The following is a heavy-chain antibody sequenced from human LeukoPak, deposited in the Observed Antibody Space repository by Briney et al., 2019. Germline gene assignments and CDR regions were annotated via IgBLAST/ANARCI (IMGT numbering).Heavy chain of an antibody. V-gene: IGHV1-46*01. CDR2: INPSGGST. J-gene: IGHJ4*02. Sequence: ASVKVSCKASGYTFTSYYMHWVRQAPGQGLEWMGTINPSGGSTSYAQKFQGRVTMTRDTSTSTAYMELRSLRSDDTAVYYCARVRGIVGAAGDYWGQGTLVTVSS. CDR1: GYTFTSYY. CDR3: ARVRGIVGAAGDY. D-gene: IGHD1-26*01.